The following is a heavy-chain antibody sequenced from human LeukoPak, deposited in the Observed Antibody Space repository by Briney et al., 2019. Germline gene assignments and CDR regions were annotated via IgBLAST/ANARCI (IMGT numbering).Heavy chain of an antibody. Sequence: PGRSLRLSFAASGFTFSSYAMDWVRQAPGKGLEGVAVISYDGSNKYYADSVKGRFTISRDNSKNTLYLQMNSLRAEDTAVYYCARVQYSGGWYFDYWGQGTLVTVSS. CDR3: ARVQYSGGWYFDY. V-gene: IGHV3-30-3*01. CDR2: ISYDGSNK. CDR1: GFTFSSYA. D-gene: IGHD6-19*01. J-gene: IGHJ4*02.